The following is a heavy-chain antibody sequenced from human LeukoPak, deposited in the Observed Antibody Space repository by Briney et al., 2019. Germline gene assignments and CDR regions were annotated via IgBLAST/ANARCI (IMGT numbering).Heavy chain of an antibody. CDR3: ASRYCTSTNCYAFDI. V-gene: IGHV3-21*01. J-gene: IGHJ3*02. CDR2: ISSDSNYI. Sequence: GGSLRLSCAASGFTFSSYSMNWVRQAPGKGLEWVSSISSDSNYIFYADSVQGRFIISRDNAENSLFLQMNSLRAEDTAVYYCASRYCTSTNCYAFDIWGQGTMVTVSS. CDR1: GFTFSSYS. D-gene: IGHD2-2*01.